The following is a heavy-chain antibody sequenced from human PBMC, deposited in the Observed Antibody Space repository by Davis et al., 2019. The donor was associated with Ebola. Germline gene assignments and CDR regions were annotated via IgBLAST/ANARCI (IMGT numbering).Heavy chain of an antibody. Sequence: SETLSLTCAVSGGSISSGGYSWSWIRQPPGKRLEWTGFVYSSGSTYYNPSLESRLTMSVDTSKNQFSLKLSSVTAADTAVYYCARHGGPGYSSSWYSFDPWGQGTLVTVSS. J-gene: IGHJ5*02. CDR3: ARHGGPGYSSSWYSFDP. CDR2: VYSSGST. V-gene: IGHV4-30-4*07. CDR1: GGSISSGGYS. D-gene: IGHD6-13*01.